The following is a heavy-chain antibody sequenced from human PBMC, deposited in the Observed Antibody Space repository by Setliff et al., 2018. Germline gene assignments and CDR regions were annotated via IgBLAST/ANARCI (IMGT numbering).Heavy chain of an antibody. Sequence: PSETLSLTCAVYAGSFSGYYWSWIRQPPGKGLEWIGEINHSGSTNYNPSLKSRVTISVDTSKNQFSLKLSSVTAADTAVYYCARAPRNFGVVINYYYYYYGMDVWGQGTTVTVSS. V-gene: IGHV4-34*01. CDR2: INHSGST. CDR3: ARAPRNFGVVINYYYYYYGMDV. D-gene: IGHD3-3*01. CDR1: AGSFSGYY. J-gene: IGHJ6*02.